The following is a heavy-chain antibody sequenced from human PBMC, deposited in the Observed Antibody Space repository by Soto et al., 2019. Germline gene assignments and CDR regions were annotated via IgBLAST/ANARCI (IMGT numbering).Heavy chain of an antibody. D-gene: IGHD5-18*01. V-gene: IGHV3-7*01. J-gene: IGHJ3*02. CDR2: IKQDGSEK. CDR1: GFTFSSYW. CDR3: ARYGGGYSYGHYSFDI. Sequence: GGSLRLSCAASGFTFSSYWMSWVRQAPGKGLEWVANIKQDGSEKYYVDSVKGRFTISRDNAKNSLYLQMNSLRAEDTAVYYCARYGGGYSYGHYSFDIWGQGTMVTVSS.